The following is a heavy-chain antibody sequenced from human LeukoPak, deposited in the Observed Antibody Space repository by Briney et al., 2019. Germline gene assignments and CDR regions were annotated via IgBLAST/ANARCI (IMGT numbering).Heavy chain of an antibody. CDR1: GGSFSGYY. J-gene: IGHJ6*02. CDR2: IYSSGST. D-gene: IGHD1-14*01. CDR3: ARVPGRSPKGDGMDV. Sequence: SETLSLTCAVYGGSFSGYYWSWIRQPPGKGLEWIGRIYSSGSTDYNPSLKSRVTMSVDTSKNQFSLMLTSVTAADTAVYYCARVPGRSPKGDGMDVWGQGTTVTVSS. V-gene: IGHV4-59*10.